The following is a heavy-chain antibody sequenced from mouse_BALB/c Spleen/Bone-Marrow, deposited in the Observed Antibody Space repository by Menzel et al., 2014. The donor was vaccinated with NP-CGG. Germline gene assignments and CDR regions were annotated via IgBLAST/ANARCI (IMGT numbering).Heavy chain of an antibody. V-gene: IGHV1-5*01. J-gene: IGHJ2*01. CDR1: GYTFSNYW. CDR3: TTLARNNFDY. CDR2: IHPGNSDT. Sequence: EVKLVESGTVLARPGAAVKMSRKASGYTFSNYWMHWIKQRPGQGLEWIGTIHPGNSDTTYNQKFKGKAKLTAVTSTSTAYMELSSLTNEDSAVYYCTTLARNNFDYWGQGTTLTVSS. D-gene: IGHD3-1*01.